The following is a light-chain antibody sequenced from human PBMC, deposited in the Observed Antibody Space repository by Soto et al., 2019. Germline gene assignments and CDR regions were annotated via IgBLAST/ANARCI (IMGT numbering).Light chain of an antibody. CDR1: QRVLYSSNSENY. CDR2: WAS. CDR3: QQYYSTPLT. J-gene: IGKJ4*01. V-gene: IGKV4-1*01. Sequence: DIVMTQSPDSLAVSLGERATINCKSSQRVLYSSNSENYLAWYQQKPGQPPKLLIYWASTRESGVPDRFSGSGSGTDFTLTISSLQAEDVAVYYCQQYYSTPLTFGGGTKVEIK.